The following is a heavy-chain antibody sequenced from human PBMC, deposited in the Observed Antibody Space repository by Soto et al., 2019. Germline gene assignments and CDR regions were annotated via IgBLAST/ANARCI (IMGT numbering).Heavy chain of an antibody. V-gene: IGHV1-69*13. D-gene: IGHD3-22*01. Sequence: ASVKVSCKASGGTFSSYAISWVRQAPGQGLEWMGGIIPIFGTANYAQKFQGRVTITADESTSTAYMELSSLRSEDTAVYYCASSYDSSGYYHSLDYWGQGTLVTVSS. J-gene: IGHJ4*02. CDR1: GGTFSSYA. CDR2: IIPIFGTA. CDR3: ASSYDSSGYYHSLDY.